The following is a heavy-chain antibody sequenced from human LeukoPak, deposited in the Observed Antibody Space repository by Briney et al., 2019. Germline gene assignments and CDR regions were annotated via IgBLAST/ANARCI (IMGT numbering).Heavy chain of an antibody. Sequence: GGSLRLSCAASGVTLRSYAMIWVRQAPGKGGEDGSTITGKSGSTYYGGSVKGRSTISRDNSQNSLYLHRISLRAQDTAIHYCAKREAYYGSGSYSFDCWGQGTLVTVAS. CDR3: AKREAYYGSGSYSFDC. CDR1: GVTLRSYA. CDR2: ITGKSGST. D-gene: IGHD3-10*01. V-gene: IGHV3-23*01. J-gene: IGHJ4*02.